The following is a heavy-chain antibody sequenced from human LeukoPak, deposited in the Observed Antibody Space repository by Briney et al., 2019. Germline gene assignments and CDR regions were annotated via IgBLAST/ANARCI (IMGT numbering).Heavy chain of an antibody. Sequence: GGSLRLSCAASGFTLDAYAMHWVRQAPGKGLEWVSLISGGGTITYYADSVKGRFTISRDNSKNSLFLEMNSLRREDTALYYCAKDTPLFYHYYGIDVWGQGTTVTVSS. CDR1: GFTLDAYA. CDR2: ISGGGTIT. V-gene: IGHV3-43*02. CDR3: AKDTPLFYHYYGIDV. J-gene: IGHJ6*02.